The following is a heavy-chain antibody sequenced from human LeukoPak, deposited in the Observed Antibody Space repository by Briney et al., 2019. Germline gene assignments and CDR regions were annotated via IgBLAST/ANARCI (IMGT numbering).Heavy chain of an antibody. D-gene: IGHD3-22*01. V-gene: IGHV3-21*01. Sequence: GGSLRLSCAASGFTFSSHSMNWVRQAPGKGLEWVSSISSSSSYIYYADSVKGRFTISRDNAKNSLYLQMNSLRAEDTAVYYCARVVDYYDSSGYYQNDYWGQGTLVTVSS. CDR2: ISSSSSYI. CDR1: GFTFSSHS. CDR3: ARVVDYYDSSGYYQNDY. J-gene: IGHJ4*02.